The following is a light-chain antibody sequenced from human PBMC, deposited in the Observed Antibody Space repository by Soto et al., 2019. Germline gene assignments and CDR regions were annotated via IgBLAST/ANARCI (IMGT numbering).Light chain of an antibody. Sequence: EIVMTQSPVTLSVSPGERATLSCRASQSVNSNLAWYQQKPGQAPRLLVYGATTRATGIPARFSGSGSGTEFTLTISSLRSEDFAVYYCQQYNDWTPLTFGGGTKVDIK. CDR1: QSVNSN. V-gene: IGKV3-15*01. J-gene: IGKJ4*01. CDR2: GAT. CDR3: QQYNDWTPLT.